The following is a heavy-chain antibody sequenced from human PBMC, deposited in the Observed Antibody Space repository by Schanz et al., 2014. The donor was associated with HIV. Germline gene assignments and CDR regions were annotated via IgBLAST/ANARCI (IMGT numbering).Heavy chain of an antibody. D-gene: IGHD6-6*01. Sequence: VQLVESGGGLVKPGGSLRLSCAASGFIFSDYYMSWIRQAPGKGLEWASYISSSGNAISYADSVKGRFAISRDNAKNSLFLQINSLRADDTAVYYCVRETWIAGRHLPDYWGQGTLVTVST. V-gene: IGHV3-11*01. CDR3: VRETWIAGRHLPDY. CDR1: GFIFSDYY. J-gene: IGHJ4*02. CDR2: ISSSGNAI.